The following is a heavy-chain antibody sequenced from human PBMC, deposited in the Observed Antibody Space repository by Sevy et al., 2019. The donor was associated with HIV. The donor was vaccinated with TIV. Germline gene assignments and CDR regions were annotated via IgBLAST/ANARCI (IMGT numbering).Heavy chain of an antibody. D-gene: IGHD3-3*01. CDR3: ARDFWSAQRGMDV. CDR1: GFTLSSYA. Sequence: GGSLRLSCTASGFTLSSYAMTWVRQTPRKGLEWVSRINSDGSGTSYADSVKGRFTISRDNAKNTLYLQMNSLRAEDTAVYYCARDFWSAQRGMDVWGQGTTVTVSS. J-gene: IGHJ6*02. V-gene: IGHV3-74*01. CDR2: INSDGSGT.